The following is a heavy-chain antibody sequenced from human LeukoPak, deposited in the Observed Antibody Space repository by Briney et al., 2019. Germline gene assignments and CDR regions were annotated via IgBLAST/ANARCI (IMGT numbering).Heavy chain of an antibody. CDR2: ISGSGGST. J-gene: IGHJ5*02. CDR3: ATSRGYSSGWYRFDP. CDR1: GFTFSSYA. Sequence: GGSLRLPCAASGFTFSSYAMSWVRQAPGKGLEWASAISGSGGSTYYADSVKGRFTISRDNSKNTLYLQMNSLRAEDTAVYYCATSRGYSSGWYRFDPWGQGTLVTVSS. V-gene: IGHV3-23*01. D-gene: IGHD6-19*01.